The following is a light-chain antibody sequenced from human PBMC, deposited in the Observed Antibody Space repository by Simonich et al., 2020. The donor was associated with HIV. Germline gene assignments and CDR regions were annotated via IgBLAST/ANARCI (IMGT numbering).Light chain of an antibody. CDR3: QQFNSYPQT. J-gene: IGKJ5*01. CDR1: QGISSA. CDR2: DAS. Sequence: AIQLTQSPSSLSASVGDRVTITSRASQGISSALAWYQQKPGKAPKLLIYDASSLERGVPARFSGSGSGTDFTLTISSLQPEDFATYYCQQFNSYPQTFGQGTRLEIK. V-gene: IGKV1-13*02.